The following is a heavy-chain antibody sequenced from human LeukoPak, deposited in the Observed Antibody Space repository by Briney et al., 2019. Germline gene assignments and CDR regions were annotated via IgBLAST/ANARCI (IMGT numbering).Heavy chain of an antibody. CDR3: ARADSSGYYFPY. V-gene: IGHV3-13*01. Sequence: GGSLRLSCAASGFTFSSYDMHWVRQATGKGLEWVSAIGTAGDTYYPGSVKGRFTISRENAKNSLYLQMNSLRAGNTAVYDCARADSSGYYFPYWGQGTLVTVSS. CDR1: GFTFSSYD. CDR2: IGTAGDT. D-gene: IGHD3-22*01. J-gene: IGHJ4*02.